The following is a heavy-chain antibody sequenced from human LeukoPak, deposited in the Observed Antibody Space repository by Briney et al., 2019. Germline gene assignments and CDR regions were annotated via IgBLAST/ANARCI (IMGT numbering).Heavy chain of an antibody. D-gene: IGHD3-3*01. CDR2: ISGSGGST. CDR3: AKRDNYDFWSAPY. Sequence: GGSLRLSCAASGFTVSSYAMSSVRQAPGKGLEWVSSISGSGGSTYYADSVKDRFTISRDNSKNTLYLQMNSLRAEDTAVYYCAKRDNYDFWSAPYWGQGTLVTVSS. V-gene: IGHV3-23*01. J-gene: IGHJ4*02. CDR1: GFTVSSYA.